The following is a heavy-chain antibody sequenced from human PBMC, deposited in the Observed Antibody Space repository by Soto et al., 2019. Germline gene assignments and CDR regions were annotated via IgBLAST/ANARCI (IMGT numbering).Heavy chain of an antibody. J-gene: IGHJ4*02. CDR3: AHRRIFGVVQGFDY. D-gene: IGHD3-3*01. V-gene: IGHV2-5*02. CDR1: GFSLSTSGVG. CDR2: IYWDDDK. Sequence: QITLKESGPTLVKPTQTLTLTCTSSGFSLSTSGVGVGWIRQPPGKALEWLALIYWDDDKRYSPSLKSRLTITKDTSKNQVVLTMTNMDPVDTATYYCAHRRIFGVVQGFDYWGQGTLVTVSS.